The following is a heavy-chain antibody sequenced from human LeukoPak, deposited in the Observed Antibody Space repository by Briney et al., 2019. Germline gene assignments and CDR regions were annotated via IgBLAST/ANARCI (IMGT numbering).Heavy chain of an antibody. V-gene: IGHV1-2*02. CDR3: ARGGSSFGNWFDP. D-gene: IGHD6-6*01. Sequence: ASVKVSCKASGYTFTSYYMHWVRQAPGQGLEWMGWINPNSGGTNYAQKFQGRVTMTRDTSISTAYMELSRLRSDDTAVYYCARGGSSFGNWFDPWGQGTLVTVSS. CDR2: INPNSGGT. J-gene: IGHJ5*02. CDR1: GYTFTSYY.